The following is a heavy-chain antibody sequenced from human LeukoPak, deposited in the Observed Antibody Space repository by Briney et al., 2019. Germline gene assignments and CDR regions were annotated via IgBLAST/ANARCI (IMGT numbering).Heavy chain of an antibody. CDR3: ARDCNYYGSGSSNCLDY. CDR1: GFTFSSYA. V-gene: IGHV3-30-3*01. CDR2: ISYDGSNK. J-gene: IGHJ4*02. Sequence: RSGGSLRLSCAASGFTFSSYAMHWVRQAPGKGLEWVAVISYDGSNKYYADSVKGRFTISRDNSKNTLYLQMNSLRAEDTVVYYCARDCNYYGSGSSNCLDYWGQGTLVTVSS. D-gene: IGHD3-10*01.